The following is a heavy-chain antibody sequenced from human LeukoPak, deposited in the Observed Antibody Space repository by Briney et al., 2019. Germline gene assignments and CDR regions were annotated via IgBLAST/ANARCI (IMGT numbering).Heavy chain of an antibody. CDR2: INPNSGGT. V-gene: IGHV1-2*02. Sequence: GASVKVSCKASGYTFTGYYLHWVRQAPAQGLEWMGWINPNSGGTNYAQKFQGRVTMTGDTSISTAYMELSRLSSDDTAIYYCAGRPDTAIVPIFDYWGQGTLVTVSS. CDR3: AGRPDTAIVPIFDY. J-gene: IGHJ4*02. D-gene: IGHD5-18*01. CDR1: GYTFTGYY.